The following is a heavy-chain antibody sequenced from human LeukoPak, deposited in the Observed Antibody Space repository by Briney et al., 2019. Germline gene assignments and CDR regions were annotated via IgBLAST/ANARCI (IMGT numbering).Heavy chain of an antibody. D-gene: IGHD1-26*01. Sequence: GGSLRLSCAASGFTFNNYWMSWVRQAPGKGLEWADNIKQDGSEKYYVDSVKGRFTISRDKANTSLFLQMNSLGAEDTAVYYCARGMGALDYWGQGTLVTVPS. CDR1: GFTFNNYW. CDR3: ARGMGALDY. CDR2: IKQDGSEK. V-gene: IGHV3-7*01. J-gene: IGHJ4*02.